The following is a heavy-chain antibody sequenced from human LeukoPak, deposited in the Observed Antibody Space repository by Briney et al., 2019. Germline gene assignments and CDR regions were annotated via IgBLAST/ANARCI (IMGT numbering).Heavy chain of an antibody. CDR3: ARSAHGDGYNAY. V-gene: IGHV5-51*01. CDR1: GYSFTSYW. CDR2: IYTGGCDT. J-gene: IGHJ4*02. D-gene: IGHD5-24*01. Sequence: GESLQISCKGSGYSFTSYWIGWVRQMPAKGLEWMGSIYTGGCDTRYSPSFQSQVTISADTSISTSYLQWSSLKASDTAVYYCARSAHGDGYNAYWGQGTLATVTS.